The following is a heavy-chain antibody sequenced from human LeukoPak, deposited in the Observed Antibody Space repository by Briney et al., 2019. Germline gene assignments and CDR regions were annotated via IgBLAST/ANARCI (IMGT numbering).Heavy chain of an antibody. Sequence: SETLSLTCSVSGGSVSSGTYYWTWIRQPPGKGLERIGYISYSGSTNYNPSLKSRVTISADTSKNQFSLKLSSVTAADTAVYYCARRSVGGGERFDYWGQGILVTVSS. D-gene: IGHD3-16*01. J-gene: IGHJ4*02. V-gene: IGHV4-61*01. CDR3: ARRSVGGGERFDY. CDR1: GGSVSSGTYY. CDR2: ISYSGST.